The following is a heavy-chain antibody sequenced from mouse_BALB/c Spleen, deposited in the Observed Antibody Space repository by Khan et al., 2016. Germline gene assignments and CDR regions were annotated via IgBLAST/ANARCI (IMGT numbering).Heavy chain of an antibody. CDR2: INPDSSTI. J-gene: IGHJ3*01. Sequence: EVELVESGGGLVQPGGSLKLSCEASGFDFSRYWMSWVRQAPGKGLEWIGEINPDSSTINYTPSLKDKFIISRDNAKNTLYLQMRKVRSEDTVLYYCARAGYYGYLVNWSQGTLVTVSA. CDR1: GFDFSRYW. V-gene: IGHV4-1*02. D-gene: IGHD1-1*01. CDR3: ARAGYYGYLVN.